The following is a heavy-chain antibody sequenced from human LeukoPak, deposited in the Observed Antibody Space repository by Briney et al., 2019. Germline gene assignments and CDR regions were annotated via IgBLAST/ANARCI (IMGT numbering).Heavy chain of an antibody. D-gene: IGHD3-22*01. CDR2: INPSGGST. V-gene: IGHV1-46*02. J-gene: IGHJ4*02. CDR3: AREYYDSSGYPIDY. Sequence: GASVKVSCKASGYTFNNHYMYWVRQAPGQGLEWMGVINPSGGSTSYAQKFQGRVTMTTDTSTSTAYMELRSLRSDDTAVYYCAREYYDSSGYPIDYWGQGTLVTVSS. CDR1: GYTFNNHY.